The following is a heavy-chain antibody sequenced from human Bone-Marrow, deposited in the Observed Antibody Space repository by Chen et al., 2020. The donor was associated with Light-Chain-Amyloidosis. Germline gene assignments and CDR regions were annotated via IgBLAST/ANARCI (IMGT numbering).Heavy chain of an antibody. J-gene: IGHJ3*01. CDR2: IKSKVHGGTT. V-gene: IGHV3-15*01. Sequence: EVQLVESGGGLVESGGSLRLSCAASGFSFKTAWMSWVRQAPGKGLEWVGRIKSKVHGGTTDYAAPFKGRFSISRDDSRNTLYLQINSLKAEDAATYFCSAIVGAYDTFDFWGQGTTVTVSS. CDR1: GFSFKTAW. CDR3: SAIVGAYDTFDF. D-gene: IGHD1-26*01.